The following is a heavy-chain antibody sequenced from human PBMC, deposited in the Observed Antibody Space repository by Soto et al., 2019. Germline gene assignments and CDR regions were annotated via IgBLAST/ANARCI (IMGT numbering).Heavy chain of an antibody. CDR2: MNPNSGNT. V-gene: IGHV1-8*01. CDR3: ARGDNWNYYYYYGMDV. D-gene: IGHD1-20*01. Sequence: RASVKVSCKASGYTFTSYDINWVRQATGQGLEWMGWMNPNSGNTGYAQKFQGRVTMTRNTSISTAYMELSSLRSEDTAVYYCARGDNWNYYYYYGMDVWGQGTTVTVSS. CDR1: GYTFTSYD. J-gene: IGHJ6*02.